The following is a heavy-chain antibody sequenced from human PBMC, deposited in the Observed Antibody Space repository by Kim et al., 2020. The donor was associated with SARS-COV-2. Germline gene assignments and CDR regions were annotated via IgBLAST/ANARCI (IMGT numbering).Heavy chain of an antibody. CDR1: GFTFSSYA. V-gene: IGHV3-30*04. D-gene: IGHD6-13*01. CDR3: ARTIAAAGFFDY. J-gene: IGHJ4*02. Sequence: GGSLRLSCAASGFTFSSYAMHWVRQAPGKGLEWVAVISYDGSNKYYADSVKGRFTISRDNSKNTLYLQMNSLRAEDMAVYYCARTIAAAGFFDYWGQGTLVTVSS. CDR2: ISYDGSNK.